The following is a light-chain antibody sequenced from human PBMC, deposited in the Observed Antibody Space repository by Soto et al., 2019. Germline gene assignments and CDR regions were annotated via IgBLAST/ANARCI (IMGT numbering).Light chain of an antibody. CDR2: DNN. Sequence: QSVLTQPPSASGTPGQRVTISCSGSNSNIGTNTVNWYRQLPGTAPKFLMYDNNQRPSGVPERFSGFKSGTSASLAISGLQSEDEADYYCASWDDSLNGVVFGGGTKLTVL. J-gene: IGLJ2*01. V-gene: IGLV1-44*01. CDR3: ASWDDSLNGVV. CDR1: NSNIGTNT.